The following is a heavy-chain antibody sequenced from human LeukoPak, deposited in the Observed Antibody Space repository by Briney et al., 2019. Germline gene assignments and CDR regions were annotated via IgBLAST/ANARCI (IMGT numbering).Heavy chain of an antibody. CDR3: AAWPSGGQGFDC. V-gene: IGHV1-2*02. J-gene: IGHJ4*02. CDR1: GYIFTGYY. D-gene: IGHD3-10*01. Sequence: ASVKVSCKASGYIFTGYYMHWVRQAPGQALEWMGSINPNSGGTNYAQKFQGRVTMTRDTSISTAYMELSRLRSDDTAVYYCAAWPSGGQGFDCWGQGTLVTVSS. CDR2: INPNSGGT.